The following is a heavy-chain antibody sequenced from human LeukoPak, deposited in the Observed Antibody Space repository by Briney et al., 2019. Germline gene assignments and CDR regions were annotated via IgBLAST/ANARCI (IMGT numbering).Heavy chain of an antibody. CDR3: AKAIRYHLWPGPSDY. J-gene: IGHJ4*02. CDR1: GFTFSSYA. Sequence: GGSLRLSCAASGFTFSSYAMSWVRQAPGKGLEWVSAISGSGGSTYYADSVKGRFTISRDNSKNTLYLQMNSLRAEDTAVYYCAKAIRYHLWPGPSDYWGQGTLVTVSS. CDR2: ISGSGGST. D-gene: IGHD2/OR15-2a*01. V-gene: IGHV3-23*01.